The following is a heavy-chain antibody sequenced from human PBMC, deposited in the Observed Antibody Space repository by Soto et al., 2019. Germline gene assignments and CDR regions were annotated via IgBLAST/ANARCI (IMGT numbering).Heavy chain of an antibody. V-gene: IGHV3-23*01. CDR2: ISGSGGNT. Sequence: EVQLLESGGSLVQPGGSLRLSCAASGFTFSTFAMNWVRQAPGEGLEWVSSISGSGGNTQYADSVKGRVTISRDNSKNTRYLQMNTLRAEDTAVYYCAKCDVLMTTSGGWCNGFDPWGQGTLVIVSS. CDR3: AKCDVLMTTSGGWCNGFDP. CDR1: GFTFSTFA. D-gene: IGHD2-21*01. J-gene: IGHJ5*02.